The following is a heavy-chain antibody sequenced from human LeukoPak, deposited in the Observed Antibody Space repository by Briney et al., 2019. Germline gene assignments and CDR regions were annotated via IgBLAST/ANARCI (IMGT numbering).Heavy chain of an antibody. D-gene: IGHD3-3*01. CDR3: GRAYDFSRH. J-gene: IGHJ4*02. V-gene: IGHV3-23*01. Sequence: GGSLRLSCAASGFTFSSYAMNRVRQAPEKGLEWVSSISGSGGSTDYADFVKGRFTISRDNSKNTLYMQMNSLRAEDTALYYCGRAYDFSRHWGQGTLVTVS. CDR1: GFTFSSYA. CDR2: ISGSGGST.